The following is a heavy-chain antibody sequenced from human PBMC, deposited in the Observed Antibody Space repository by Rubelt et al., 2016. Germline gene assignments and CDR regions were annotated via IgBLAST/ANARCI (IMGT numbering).Heavy chain of an antibody. J-gene: IGHJ2*01. CDR1: GYTFTSYG. CDR3: ARDRIRIAARQGWYFDL. D-gene: IGHD6-6*01. CDR2: ISAYNGNT. Sequence: QVQLVQSGAEVKKPGASVKVSCKASGYTFTSYGISWVRQAPGQGLEWMGWISAYNGNTNYAQKVPGRVTMTTDTSTSTGYMELRSLRSDDTAVYYCARDRIRIAARQGWYFDLWGRGTLVTVSS. V-gene: IGHV1-18*01.